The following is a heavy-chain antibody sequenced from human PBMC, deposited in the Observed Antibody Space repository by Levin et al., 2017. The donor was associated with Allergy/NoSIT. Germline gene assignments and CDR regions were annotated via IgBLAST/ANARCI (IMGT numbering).Heavy chain of an antibody. CDR1: GYTFTSYD. V-gene: IGHV1-8*01. J-gene: IGHJ4*02. D-gene: IGHD4/OR15-4a*01. CDR2: MNPNSGNT. CDR3: ARRVLSGCDY. Sequence: PGESLKISCKASGYTFTSYDINWVRQAPGQGLEWMGWMNPNSGNTGYAPKFQGRVTMTRDTSISTAYLELSNLRSEDTAVYYCARRVLSGCDYWGQGTLLSVSS.